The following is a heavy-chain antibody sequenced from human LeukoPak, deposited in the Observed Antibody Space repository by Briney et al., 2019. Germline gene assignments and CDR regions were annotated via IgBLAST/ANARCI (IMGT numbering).Heavy chain of an antibody. CDR2: INPNSGGT. CDR1: GYTFTGYY. J-gene: IGHJ4*02. Sequence: ASVKVSCKASGYTFTGYYMHWVRQPRGQGLEWMGWINPNSGGTNYAQKFQGRVTMTRDTSISTAYMELSRLRSDDTAVYYCARGGRVYGGNPKYYFDYWGQGTLVTVSS. D-gene: IGHD4-23*01. V-gene: IGHV1-2*02. CDR3: ARGGRVYGGNPKYYFDY.